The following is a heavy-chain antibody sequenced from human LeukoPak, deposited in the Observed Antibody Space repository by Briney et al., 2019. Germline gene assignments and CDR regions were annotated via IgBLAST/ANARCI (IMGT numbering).Heavy chain of an antibody. CDR1: GGSISSGGYS. J-gene: IGHJ4*02. CDR3: ARTAAEGFDY. Sequence: PSETLSLTCAVSGGSISSGGYSWSWIRQPPGKGLEWIGYIYHSGSTYYNPSLKSRVTISVDRSKNQFSLKLSSVTAADTAVYYCARTAAEGFDYWGQGTLVTVSP. V-gene: IGHV4-30-2*01. D-gene: IGHD6-13*01. CDR2: IYHSGST.